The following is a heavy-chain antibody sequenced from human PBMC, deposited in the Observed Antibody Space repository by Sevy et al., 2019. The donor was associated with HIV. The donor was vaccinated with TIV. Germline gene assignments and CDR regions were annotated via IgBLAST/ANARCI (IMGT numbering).Heavy chain of an antibody. V-gene: IGHV4-59*01. CDR1: GDDISGYY. J-gene: IGHJ6*02. CDR3: ARPYSNYYYAMDV. D-gene: IGHD1-26*01. Sequence: SETLSLTCTVSGDDISGYYWSWIRQPPGKGLEWIGYIYYSGSTNYNPSLKSRVTISEDTSKNKFSLKRTSVTAADTAVYYCARPYSNYYYAMDVWGQGTTVTVSS. CDR2: IYYSGST.